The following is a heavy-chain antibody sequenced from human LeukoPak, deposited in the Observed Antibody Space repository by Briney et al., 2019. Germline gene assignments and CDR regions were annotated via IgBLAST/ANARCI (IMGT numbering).Heavy chain of an antibody. J-gene: IGHJ4*02. D-gene: IGHD6-25*01. CDR1: GFTFSSYW. Sequence: PGGSLRLSCAASGFTFSSYWVSWVRQAPGKGLELVANIKQDGSEKYYVDSVKGRFTISRDNAKNSLYLQMNSLRPEDTAVYYCARTQRRLDYWAQGTLVPVSS. CDR3: ARTQRRLDY. CDR2: IKQDGSEK. V-gene: IGHV3-7*01.